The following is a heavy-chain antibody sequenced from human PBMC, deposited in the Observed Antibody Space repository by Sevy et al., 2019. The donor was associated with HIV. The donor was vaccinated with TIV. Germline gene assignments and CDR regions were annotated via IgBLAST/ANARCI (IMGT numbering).Heavy chain of an antibody. CDR1: GYMFTDFY. D-gene: IGHD3-3*01. J-gene: IGHJ6*02. CDR3: ARNLAIFGVQNGLDV. CDR2: INPDNGET. Sequence: ASVKVSCKSTGYMFTDFYINWVRLAPGQGLEWVGWINPDNGETDNGQKFQGRVTMTRDTSLSSAYMELSSLRSDDTAIYYCARNLAIFGVQNGLDVWGQGTSVTVSS. V-gene: IGHV1-2*02.